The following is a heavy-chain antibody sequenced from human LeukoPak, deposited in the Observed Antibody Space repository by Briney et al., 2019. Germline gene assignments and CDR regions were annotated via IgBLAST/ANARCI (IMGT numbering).Heavy chain of an antibody. CDR2: IKQDGSEK. J-gene: IGHJ4*02. D-gene: IGHD3-16*02. CDR1: GFTFSSYW. Sequence: GGSLRLSCAASGFTFSSYWMSWVRQAPGKGLEWVANIKQDGSEKYYVDSVKDRFTISRDNAKNSLYLQMNSLRAEDTAVYYCARADYDYVWGSYRQYYFDYWGQGTLVTVSS. V-gene: IGHV3-7*01. CDR3: ARADYDYVWGSYRQYYFDY.